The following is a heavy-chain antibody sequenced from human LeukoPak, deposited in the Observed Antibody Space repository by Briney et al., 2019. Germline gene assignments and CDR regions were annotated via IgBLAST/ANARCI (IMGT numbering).Heavy chain of an antibody. V-gene: IGHV3-21*01. CDR2: ISYDSDYI. D-gene: IGHD6-19*01. J-gene: IGHJ4*02. Sequence: GGSLRLSCVASGFVFSDYRMNWVRQAPGKGLEWVSSISYDSDYIYHADSVKGRFTISRDNSKNTLYLQMNSLRAEDTAVYYCARDQVVAGSFDYWGQGTLVTVSS. CDR1: GFVFSDYR. CDR3: ARDQVVAGSFDY.